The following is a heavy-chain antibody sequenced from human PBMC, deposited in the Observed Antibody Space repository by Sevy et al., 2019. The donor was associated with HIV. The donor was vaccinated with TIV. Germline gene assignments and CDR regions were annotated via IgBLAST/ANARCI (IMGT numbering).Heavy chain of an antibody. J-gene: IGHJ4*02. CDR2: LKNKARGGTL. CDR3: TRWEGAQSIFDY. CDR1: GFSFGDYA. Sequence: GGSLRLSCTASGFSFGDYAMNWVRQAPGKGLEWVAFLKNKARGGTLYHAASVKGRFTISRDDSKSIVYLQMNDLRTEDTGVYYCTRWEGAQSIFDYWGQGALVTVSS. V-gene: IGHV3-49*04. D-gene: IGHD1-26*01.